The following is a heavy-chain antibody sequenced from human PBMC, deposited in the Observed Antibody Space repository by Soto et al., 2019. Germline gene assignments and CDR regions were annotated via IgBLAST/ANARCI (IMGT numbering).Heavy chain of an antibody. J-gene: IGHJ4*02. Sequence: PGGSLRLSCAASGFTFSSYSMNWVRQAPGKGLEWVSSISSSSSYIYYADSVKGRFTISRDNAKNSLYLQMNSLRAEDTAVYYCARLDYYDSSGYYYDFDYWGQGTRVTAPQ. CDR3: ARLDYYDSSGYYYDFDY. CDR1: GFTFSSYS. D-gene: IGHD3-22*01. CDR2: ISSSSSYI. V-gene: IGHV3-21*01.